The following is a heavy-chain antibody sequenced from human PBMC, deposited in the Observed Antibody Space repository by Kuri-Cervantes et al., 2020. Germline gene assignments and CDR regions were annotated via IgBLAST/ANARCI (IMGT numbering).Heavy chain of an antibody. CDR3: ARFGEATDC. Sequence: GGSLRLSCAASGFTFSDYYMSWIRQAPGKGLEWVSYISTTGTTMYYADSVKGRFTISRDNAKNSLYLQMNSLRVEDTAVYYCARFGEATDCWGQGTLVTVSS. J-gene: IGHJ4*02. CDR1: GFTFSDYY. CDR2: ISTTGTTM. V-gene: IGHV3-11*01. D-gene: IGHD3-10*01.